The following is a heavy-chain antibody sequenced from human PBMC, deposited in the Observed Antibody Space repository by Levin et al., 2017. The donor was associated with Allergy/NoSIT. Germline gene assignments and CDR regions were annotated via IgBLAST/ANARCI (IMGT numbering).Heavy chain of an antibody. CDR3: GRITRTGHYVDF. CDR2: IYNTGTA. CDR1: GYSITSGFF. D-gene: IGHD2-8*02. J-gene: IGHJ4*02. Sequence: SETLSLNCHVSGYSITSGFFWGWIRQSPGRRPEWVGHIYNTGTAYYNPSLQSRLTISVDTSRNQFSLNLNSVTAADTAVYYCGRITRTGHYVDFWGQGILVTVSS. V-gene: IGHV4-38-2*01.